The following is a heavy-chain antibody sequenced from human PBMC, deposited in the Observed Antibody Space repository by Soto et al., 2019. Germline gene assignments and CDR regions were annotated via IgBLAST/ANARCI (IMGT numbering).Heavy chain of an antibody. Sequence: EVQLVESGGGLVQPGASLRLSCVVSGFTFSDYSFNWVRQAPGKGLEWVSYYDFRRGGTWYDDSVKGRFTISRDSGKNSLYLQMNSLRVDDTALYYCARDRDYAFDIWGQGTMVTVSS. J-gene: IGHJ3*02. CDR3: ARDRDYAFDI. CDR1: GFTFSDYS. CDR2: YDFRRGGT. V-gene: IGHV3-48*01.